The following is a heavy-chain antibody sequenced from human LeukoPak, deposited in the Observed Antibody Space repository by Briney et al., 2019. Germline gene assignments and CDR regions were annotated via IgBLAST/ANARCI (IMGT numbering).Heavy chain of an antibody. D-gene: IGHD3-3*01. Sequence: SVKVSCKASGGTFSSYAISWVRQAPGQGLEWMGGIIPIFGTANYAQKFQGRVTITADESTSTAYMELSGLRSEDTAVYYCARGTARITIFGAYYFDYWGQGTLVTVSS. CDR3: ARGTARITIFGAYYFDY. J-gene: IGHJ4*02. CDR1: GGTFSSYA. V-gene: IGHV1-69*13. CDR2: IIPIFGTA.